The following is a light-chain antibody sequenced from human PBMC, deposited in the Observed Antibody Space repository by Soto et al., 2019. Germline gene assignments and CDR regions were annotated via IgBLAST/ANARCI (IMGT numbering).Light chain of an antibody. CDR1: QRVDDSH. V-gene: IGKV3-20*01. Sequence: EIVLTQSPGTLSFSPGERATLSCRASQRVDDSHLAWYQLRTGQAPRILIYGESTRATGIPARLSGSGSGTDLSLTIRGLKPEDFAVYYCQKYRMSPNTCGQGTRLEIK. CDR3: QKYRMSPNT. J-gene: IGKJ5*01. CDR2: GES.